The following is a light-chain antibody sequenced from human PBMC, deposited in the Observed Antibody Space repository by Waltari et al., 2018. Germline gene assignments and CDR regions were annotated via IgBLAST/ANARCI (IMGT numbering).Light chain of an antibody. CDR3: QQYNNWPPVFT. CDR2: GAS. Sequence: GERATLSCRASHSISNNLAWYQQKPGQAPRLLIYGASARATGIPARFSGSGSGTEFTLTISSLQSEDFAIYYCQQYNNWPPVFTFGPGTKVDF. J-gene: IGKJ3*01. V-gene: IGKV3-15*01. CDR1: HSISNN.